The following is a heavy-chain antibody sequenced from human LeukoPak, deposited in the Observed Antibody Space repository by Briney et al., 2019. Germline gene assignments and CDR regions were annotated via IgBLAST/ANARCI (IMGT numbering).Heavy chain of an antibody. CDR1: GGSISSYY. D-gene: IGHD6-13*01. CDR3: ARDLPGIAAIYP. CDR2: IYYSGST. Sequence: PSETLSLTCTVSGGSISSYYWSWIRQPPGQGLEWIGYIYYSGSTNYNPSLKSRVTISVDTSKNQFSLKPSSVTAADTAVYYCARDLPGIAAIYPWGQGTLVTVSS. V-gene: IGHV4-59*01. J-gene: IGHJ5*02.